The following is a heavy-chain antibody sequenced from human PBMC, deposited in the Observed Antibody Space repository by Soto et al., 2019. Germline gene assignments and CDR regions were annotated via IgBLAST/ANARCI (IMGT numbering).Heavy chain of an antibody. V-gene: IGHV3-72*01. CDR2: TRNKANSYTT. CDR1: GFTFSDHY. J-gene: IGHJ3*02. D-gene: IGHD3-3*02. CDR3: AVLAGGQFDI. Sequence: GESLKISCAASGFTFSDHYMDWVRQAPGKGLEWVGRTRNKANSYTTEYAASVKGRFTITRDDSKNSLYLQMNSLKTEDKAGYYCAVLAGGQFDIWGQGTMVTVSS.